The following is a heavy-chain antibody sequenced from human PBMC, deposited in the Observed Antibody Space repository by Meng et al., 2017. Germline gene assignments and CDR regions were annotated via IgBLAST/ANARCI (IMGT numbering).Heavy chain of an antibody. CDR1: GFTVSSNY. J-gene: IGHJ4*02. CDR3: ARERVRGVIPPHFDY. Sequence: GESLKISCAASGFTVSSNYVSWVRRAPGKGLEWVAVIWYDGSNKYYADSVKGRFTISRDNSKNTLYLQMNSLRAEDTAVYYCARERVRGVIPPHFDYWGQGTLVTVSS. CDR2: IWYDGSNK. D-gene: IGHD3-10*01. V-gene: IGHV3-33*08.